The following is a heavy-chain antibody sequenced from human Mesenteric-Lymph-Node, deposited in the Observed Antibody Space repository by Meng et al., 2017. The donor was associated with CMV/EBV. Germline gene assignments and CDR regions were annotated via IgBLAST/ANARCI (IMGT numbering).Heavy chain of an antibody. CDR2: ISTYNGNA. CDR1: GYTVASYG. CDR3: AISTWGY. Sequence: SVKVSCKTAGYTVASYGIHWVRQAPGQGLEWMGWISTYNGNANYAQNLQGRLTMTTDTSTTTAYMELRNLKSDDTAVYYCAISTWGYWGQGTLVTVSS. D-gene: IGHD7-27*01. V-gene: IGHV1-18*01. J-gene: IGHJ4*02.